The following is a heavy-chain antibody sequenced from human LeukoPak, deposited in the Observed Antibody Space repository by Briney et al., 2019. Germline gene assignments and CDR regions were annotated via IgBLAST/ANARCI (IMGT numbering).Heavy chain of an antibody. Sequence: GGSLRLSCAASGFTFSSYGMHRVRQAPGKGLEWVAVIWYDGSNKYYADSVKGRFTISRDNSKNTLYLQMNSLRAEDTAVYYCARVSYKGGTTDYWGQGTLVTVSS. CDR2: IWYDGSNK. V-gene: IGHV3-33*01. J-gene: IGHJ4*02. D-gene: IGHD1-26*01. CDR1: GFTFSSYG. CDR3: ARVSYKGGTTDY.